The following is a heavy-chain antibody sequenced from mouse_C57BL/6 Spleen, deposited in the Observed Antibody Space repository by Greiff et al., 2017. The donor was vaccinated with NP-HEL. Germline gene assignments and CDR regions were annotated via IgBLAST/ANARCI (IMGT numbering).Heavy chain of an antibody. Sequence: DVKLVESGGGLVKPGGSLKLSCAASGFTFSSYAMSWVRQTPEKRLEWVATISDGGSYTYYPDNVKGRFTISRDNAKNNLYLQMSHLKSEDTAMYYCARDQMVKYYAMDYWGQGTSVTVSS. CDR2: ISDGGSYT. CDR3: ARDQMVKYYAMDY. V-gene: IGHV5-4*01. D-gene: IGHD2-1*01. J-gene: IGHJ4*01. CDR1: GFTFSSYA.